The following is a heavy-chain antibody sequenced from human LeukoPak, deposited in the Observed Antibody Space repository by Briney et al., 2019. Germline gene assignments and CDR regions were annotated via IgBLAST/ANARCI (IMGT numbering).Heavy chain of an antibody. D-gene: IGHD3-9*01. CDR1: GFTFSSYA. V-gene: IGHV3-23*01. J-gene: IGHJ4*02. CDR3: AKEGLVDILTGYSPYYFDY. CDR2: ISGSGGST. Sequence: GGSLRLSCAASGFTFSSYAMSWVRQAPGKGLEWVSAISGSGGSTYYADSVKGRFTISRDNSKNTLYLQMNSLRAEDTAVYYRAKEGLVDILTGYSPYYFDYWGQGTLVTVSS.